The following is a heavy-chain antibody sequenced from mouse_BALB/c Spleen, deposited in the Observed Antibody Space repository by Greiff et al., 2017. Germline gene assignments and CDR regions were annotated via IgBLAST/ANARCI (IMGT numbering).Heavy chain of an antibody. J-gene: IGHJ2*01. Sequence: QVHVKQSGPELVRPGVSVKISCKGSGYTFTDYAMHWVKQSHAKSREWIGVISTYYGNTNYNQKFKGKATMTVDKSSNTADMELARLTSEDSAIYYCARTKGYDPDYWGQGTTLTVSS. D-gene: IGHD2-2*01. CDR1: GYTFTDYA. V-gene: IGHV1-67*01. CDR3: ARTKGYDPDY. CDR2: ISTYYGNT.